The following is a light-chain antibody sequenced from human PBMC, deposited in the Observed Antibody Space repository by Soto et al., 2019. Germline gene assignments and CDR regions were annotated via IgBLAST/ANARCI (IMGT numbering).Light chain of an antibody. CDR2: DSS. J-gene: IGKJ1*01. CDR1: QSISSR. V-gene: IGKV1-5*01. Sequence: IRMTQSASTPSASVADRVTIPCRASQSISSRLALYQQKPGKTPKLLNYDSSSLESGGPSSFSGSESGTEFTLTISSLQSDDVATDCGQRYNSYSWTFGQGAKV. CDR3: QRYNSYSWT.